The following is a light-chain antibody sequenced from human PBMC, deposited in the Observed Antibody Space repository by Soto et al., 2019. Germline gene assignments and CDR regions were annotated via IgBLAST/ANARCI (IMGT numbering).Light chain of an antibody. V-gene: IGLV2-14*03. Sequence: QSALTQPASVSGSRGQSITISCTGASTDVDGYDYVSWYQQHPGQAPKLMIYDVNNRPSGVSYRFSGSKSGDTASLNISGLQSEDDADYNCSSYTSSAPFYVFGTGTKVPVL. CDR2: DVN. CDR1: STDVDGYDY. CDR3: SSYTSSAPFYV. J-gene: IGLJ1*01.